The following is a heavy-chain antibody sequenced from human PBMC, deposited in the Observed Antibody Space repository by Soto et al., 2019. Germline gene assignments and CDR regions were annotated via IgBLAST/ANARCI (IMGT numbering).Heavy chain of an antibody. Sequence: ETLSLTCAVSGGSISSSNWWSWVRQPPGKGLEWIGEIYHSGSTNYNPSLKSRVTISVDKSKNQFSLKLSSVTAADTAVYYCARDSAYFASGTYYIFDYWGQGTLVTVSS. CDR2: IYHSGST. V-gene: IGHV4-4*02. D-gene: IGHD3-10*01. J-gene: IGHJ4*02. CDR3: ARDSAYFASGTYYIFDY. CDR1: GGSISSSNW.